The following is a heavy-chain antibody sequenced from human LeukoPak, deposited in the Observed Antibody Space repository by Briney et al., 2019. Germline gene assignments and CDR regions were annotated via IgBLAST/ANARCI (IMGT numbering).Heavy chain of an antibody. Sequence: SETLSLTCTVSGVSISSYYWSWLRQPPGKGLEWIGYIYYSGSTNYNPSLKSRVTISVDTSKNQFSLKLSSVTAADTAVYYCARMWGELRWELLGPAYCYYYGMDVWGQGTTVTVSS. J-gene: IGHJ6*02. CDR3: ARMWGELRWELLGPAYCYYYGMDV. D-gene: IGHD1-26*01. CDR2: IYYSGST. CDR1: GVSISSYY. V-gene: IGHV4-59*01.